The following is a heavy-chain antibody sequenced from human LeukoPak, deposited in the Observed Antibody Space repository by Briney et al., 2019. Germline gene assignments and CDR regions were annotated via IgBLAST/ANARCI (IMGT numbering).Heavy chain of an antibody. D-gene: IGHD6-19*01. J-gene: IGHJ4*02. CDR2: IKQDGSEK. V-gene: IGHV3-7*01. CDR1: EFTFSNFW. Sequence: GGSLRLSCAASEFTFSNFWMGWVRQAPGKGLEWVANIKQDGSEKYYVDSVKGRFTISRDNAKNTLYLQMNSLRAEDTAVYYCARRGAGTFDYWGQGTLVTVSS. CDR3: ARRGAGTFDY.